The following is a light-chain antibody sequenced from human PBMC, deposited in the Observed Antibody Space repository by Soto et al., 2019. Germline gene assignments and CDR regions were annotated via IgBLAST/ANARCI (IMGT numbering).Light chain of an antibody. J-gene: IGLJ1*01. CDR3: AAWNGTLNGLYV. CDR2: SDY. CDR1: SSNIGSLS. V-gene: IGLV1-44*01. Sequence: QSVLTQPPSASGTPGQRLTISCSGSSSNIGSLSVDWYQHLPGTAPKLLIYSDYQRPSGVPDRFSGSKSGTSASLAISGLQSEDDADYYCAAWNGTLNGLYVFGTGTKVTVL.